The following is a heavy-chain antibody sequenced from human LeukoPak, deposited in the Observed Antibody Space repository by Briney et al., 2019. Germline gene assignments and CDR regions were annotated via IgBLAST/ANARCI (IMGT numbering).Heavy chain of an antibody. CDR2: IRYDGSNK. CDR1: GFTFSSYG. J-gene: IGHJ6*02. D-gene: IGHD2-15*01. CDR3: AKGVSKLPSRGYHYGMDV. Sequence: GGSLRLSCAASGFTFSSYGMHWVRQAPGKGLEWVAFIRYDGSNKYYADSVKGRFTISRDNSKNTLYLQMNGLRAEDTAVYYCAKGVSKLPSRGYHYGMDVWGQGTTVTVSS. V-gene: IGHV3-30*02.